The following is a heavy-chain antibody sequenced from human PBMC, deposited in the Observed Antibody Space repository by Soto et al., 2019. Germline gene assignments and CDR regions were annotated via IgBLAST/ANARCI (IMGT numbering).Heavy chain of an antibody. CDR2: IDPGGGST. V-gene: IGHV1-46*03. Sequence: ASVKVSWKASGYTFTSYYMNWVRQAPGQGLVWMGVIDPGGGSTDYAQKFQGRITMTRDTSTSTVYMELSSLRSDDTAMYYCATRLAVPGHEYFQDCGQG. CDR1: GYTFTSYY. J-gene: IGHJ1*01. CDR3: ATRLAVPGHEYFQD. D-gene: IGHD6-19*01.